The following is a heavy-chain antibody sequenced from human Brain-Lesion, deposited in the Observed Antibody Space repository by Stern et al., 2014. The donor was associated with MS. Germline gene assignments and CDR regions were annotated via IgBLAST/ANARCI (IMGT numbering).Heavy chain of an antibody. CDR3: ARGRVVPGFQYYATDV. Sequence: VQLEESGPGLVKPSQTLSLSCTVSGGSISSGGYYWSWIRQPAGKGLEWIGRIFNSGSTSYNPSLKSPVTKSINTSKNQFSLRLNSMTAADTAVYYCARGRVVPGFQYYATDVWGQGTTVIVSS. J-gene: IGHJ6*02. D-gene: IGHD2-2*01. V-gene: IGHV4-61*02. CDR1: GGSISSGGYY. CDR2: IFNSGST.